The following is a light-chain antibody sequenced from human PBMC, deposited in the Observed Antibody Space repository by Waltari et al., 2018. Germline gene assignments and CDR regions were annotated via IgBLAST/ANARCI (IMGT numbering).Light chain of an antibody. J-gene: IGLJ2*01. CDR3: CSYAGSYTLI. CDR2: DVY. CDR1: RSAVGGSTY. V-gene: IGLV2-11*01. Sequence: QSALTPPRSVSGSPGQSVTISCTGTRSAVGGSTYVPWYQHHPGKAPKRMLYDVYKRHSGVPDRFSGSKSGNTASLTISGLQVEDEADYYCCSYAGSYTLIFGGGTKLTVL.